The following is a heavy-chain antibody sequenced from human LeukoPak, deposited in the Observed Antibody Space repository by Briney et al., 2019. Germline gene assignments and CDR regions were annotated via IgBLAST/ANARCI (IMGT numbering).Heavy chain of an antibody. V-gene: IGHV3-23*01. D-gene: IGHD6-19*01. CDR2: ISSSGSTI. J-gene: IGHJ4*02. CDR3: ANRIAVAGTVY. CDR1: GFTFSSYW. Sequence: GGSLRLSCAASGFTFSSYWMSWVRQAPGKGLEWVSYISSSGSTIYYADSVKGRFTISRDNSKNTLYLQMNSLRAEDTAVYYCANRIAVAGTVYWGQGTLVTVPS.